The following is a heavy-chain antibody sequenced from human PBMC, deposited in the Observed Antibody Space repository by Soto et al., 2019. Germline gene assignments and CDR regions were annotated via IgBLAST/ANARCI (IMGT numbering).Heavy chain of an antibody. D-gene: IGHD6-13*01. Sequence: GGSLRLSCAASGFTVSSNFMSWVRQAPGKGLEWVSVIYGGGSTYYADSVKGRFTISRDNSKNTLYLQMNSLRAEDTAVYHCAKEGYSSSWYRLFDYWGQGTLVTVSS. CDR3: AKEGYSSSWYRLFDY. J-gene: IGHJ4*02. CDR1: GFTVSSNF. V-gene: IGHV3-53*05. CDR2: IYGGGST.